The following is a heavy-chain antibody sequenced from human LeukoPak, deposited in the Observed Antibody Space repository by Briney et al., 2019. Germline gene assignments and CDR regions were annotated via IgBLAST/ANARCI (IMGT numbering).Heavy chain of an antibody. D-gene: IGHD2-21*01. CDR3: AKDASVVVIAQFDY. CDR1: GFTFRNYG. J-gene: IGHJ4*02. Sequence: GGSLRLSCEASGFTFRNYGMHWVRQALGKGLEWVAFIRYDGSNKYYADSVKGRFTISRDNSKNTLYLQMNSLRAEDTAVYYCAKDASVVVIAQFDYWGQGTLVTVSS. CDR2: IRYDGSNK. V-gene: IGHV3-30*02.